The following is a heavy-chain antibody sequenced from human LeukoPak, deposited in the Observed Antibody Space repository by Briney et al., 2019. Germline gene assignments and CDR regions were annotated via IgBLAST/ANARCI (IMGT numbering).Heavy chain of an antibody. CDR1: GFTFSSYA. V-gene: IGHV3-30*04. CDR2: ISYDGSNK. Sequence: GGSLRLSCAASGFTFSSYAMHWVRQAPGKGLEWVAVISYDGSNKHYADSAKGRFTISRDNSKNTLYLQMNSLRAEDTAVYYCARDGSRWLQLTLEYFQHWGQGTLVTVSS. D-gene: IGHD5-24*01. J-gene: IGHJ1*01. CDR3: ARDGSRWLQLTLEYFQH.